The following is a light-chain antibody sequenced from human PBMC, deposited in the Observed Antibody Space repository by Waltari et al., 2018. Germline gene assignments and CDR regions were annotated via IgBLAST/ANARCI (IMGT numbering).Light chain of an antibody. J-gene: IGKJ4*01. CDR1: QSVGTY. CDR2: DAS. CDR3: QQRRSWPLT. V-gene: IGKV3-11*01. Sequence: EIVLTQSPAILSFSPGERATLSCRASQSVGTYLAWYQQRPGQSPRLLIYDASYRATGIPGRFSGSGSETDFTLTINSLQPEDFAVYYCQQRRSWPLTFGGGTRVQI.